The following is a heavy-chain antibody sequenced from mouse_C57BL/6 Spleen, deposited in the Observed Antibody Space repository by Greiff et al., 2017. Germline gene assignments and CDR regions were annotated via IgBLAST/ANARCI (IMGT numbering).Heavy chain of an antibody. J-gene: IGHJ2*01. CDR2: IYPGDGDT. D-gene: IGHD1-1*01. Sequence: SGPELVKPGASVKISCKASGYAFSSSWMNWVKQRPGKGLEWIGRIYPGDGDTNYNGKFKGKATLTADKSSSTAYMQLSSLTSEDSAVCFCARDYGSSLDYWGQGTTLTVSS. CDR1: GYAFSSSW. CDR3: ARDYGSSLDY. V-gene: IGHV1-82*01.